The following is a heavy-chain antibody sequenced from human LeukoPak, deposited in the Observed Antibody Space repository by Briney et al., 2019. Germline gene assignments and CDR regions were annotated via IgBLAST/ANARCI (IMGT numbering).Heavy chain of an antibody. Sequence: PGGSLRLSCAASGFTFSSYSMHWVRQAPGKGLEWVAVISYDGSNKYYADSVKGRFTISRDNSKNTLYLQMNSLRAEDTAVYYCAKTASGWYSLGVDYWGQGTLVTVSS. V-gene: IGHV3-30*18. CDR2: ISYDGSNK. CDR3: AKTASGWYSLGVDY. D-gene: IGHD6-19*01. CDR1: GFTFSSYS. J-gene: IGHJ4*02.